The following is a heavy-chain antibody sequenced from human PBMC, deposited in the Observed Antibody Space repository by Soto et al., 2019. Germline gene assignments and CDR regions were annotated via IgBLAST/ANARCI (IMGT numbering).Heavy chain of an antibody. CDR1: GGSISSYY. CDR2: IYYSGST. V-gene: IGHV4-59*08. J-gene: IGHJ4*02. D-gene: IGHD3-3*01. Sequence: SETLSLTCTVSGGSISSYYWSWIRQPPGKGLEWIGYIYYSGSTNYNPSLKSRVTISVDTSKNQFSLKLSSVTAADTAVYYCARHETFFGVVVNWGQGTLVTVSS. CDR3: ARHETFFGVVVN.